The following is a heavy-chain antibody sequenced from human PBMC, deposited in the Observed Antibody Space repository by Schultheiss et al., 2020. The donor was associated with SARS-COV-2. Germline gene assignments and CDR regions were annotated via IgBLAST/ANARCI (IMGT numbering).Heavy chain of an antibody. J-gene: IGHJ6*03. CDR2: ISYDGSNK. CDR1: GFTFSSYA. D-gene: IGHD3-3*01. Sequence: GESLKISCAASGFTFSSYAMHWVRQAPGKGLEWVAVISYDGSNKYYADSVKGRFTISRDNSKNTLYLQMNSLRAEDTAVYYCAKEYDPYYYYYYMDVWGKGTTVTVSS. V-gene: IGHV3-30*01. CDR3: AKEYDPYYYYYYMDV.